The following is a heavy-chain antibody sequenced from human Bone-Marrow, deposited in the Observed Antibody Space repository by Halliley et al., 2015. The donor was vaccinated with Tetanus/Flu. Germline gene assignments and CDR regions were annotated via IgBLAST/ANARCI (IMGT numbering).Heavy chain of an antibody. D-gene: IGHD3-10*01. CDR1: GYSFDTKW. CDR3: ARHGGPGNYQFDY. Sequence: QLVQSGAEVKKPGESLRISCKASGYSFDTKWITWVRQMPGKGLEWMGRIDPSDSYTHYNSSFQGHLPISVDRSTTTAYMQWTSLEASDSGIYFCARHGGPGNYQFDYWGQGTQVTVSS. J-gene: IGHJ4*02. V-gene: IGHV5-10-1*01. CDR2: IDPSDSYT.